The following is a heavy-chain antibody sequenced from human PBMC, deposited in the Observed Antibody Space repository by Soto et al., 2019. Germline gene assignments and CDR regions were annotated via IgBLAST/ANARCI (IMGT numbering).Heavy chain of an antibody. V-gene: IGHV4-39*01. CDR3: ARQNGGLRPNFDY. CDR1: GDSISSGSYY. J-gene: IGHJ4*02. Sequence: QLQLQESGPGMVKPSETLSLTCTVSGDSISSGSYYWGWIRQPPGKGLEWIGTIHYSGRTYYNPSHKSRITISVDTSKSQFSLQLSSVTAADTAVYYCARQNGGLRPNFDYWGQGSLVTVSS. D-gene: IGHD3-3*01. CDR2: IHYSGRT.